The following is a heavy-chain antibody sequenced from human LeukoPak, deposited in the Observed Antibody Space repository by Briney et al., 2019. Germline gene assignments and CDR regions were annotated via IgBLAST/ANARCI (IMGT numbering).Heavy chain of an antibody. V-gene: IGHV4-59*12. D-gene: IGHD4-17*01. Sequence: SETLSLTCTVSGGSISNYYWSWIRQPPGKGLEWIGYIYYSGSTNYNPSLKSRVTISVDTSKNQFSLKLSSVTAADTAVYYCAREANTVTTRGFDPWGQGTLVTVSS. CDR1: GGSISNYY. CDR2: IYYSGST. CDR3: AREANTVTTRGFDP. J-gene: IGHJ5*02.